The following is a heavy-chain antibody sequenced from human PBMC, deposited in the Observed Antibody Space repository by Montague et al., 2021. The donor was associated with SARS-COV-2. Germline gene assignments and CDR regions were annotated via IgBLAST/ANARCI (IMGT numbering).Heavy chain of an antibody. V-gene: IGHV2-5*02. CDR1: GFSLSTSGVG. CDR3: ARRRSGWYGPYFDY. Sequence: PALVKPTQTLTLTCTFSGFSLSTSGVGVGWIRQPPGKALEWLALIYWDDDERYSPSLKSRLTITKDTSKNQVVLTMTNMDPVDTATYYCARRRSGWYGPYFDYWGQGTLVTVSS. CDR2: IYWDDDE. D-gene: IGHD6-19*01. J-gene: IGHJ4*02.